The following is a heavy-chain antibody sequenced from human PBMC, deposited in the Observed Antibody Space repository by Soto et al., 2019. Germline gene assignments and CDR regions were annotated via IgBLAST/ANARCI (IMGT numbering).Heavy chain of an antibody. CDR2: INDSGNI. D-gene: IGHD3-10*01. J-gene: IGHJ6*03. V-gene: IGHV4-34*02. CDR1: GGSFSGYQ. Sequence: QVQLQQWGAGLLKPSETLSLTCAVYGGSFSGYQWTWIRQTPERGLEWIGEINDSGNINYNPSLKSLCTIVAVTAKKHISQRRNFVTAADTAVYYWAKGLILWFGELSPRGSYYYYMDVSGKGTTVTVSS. CDR3: AKGLILWFGELSPRGSYYYYMDV.